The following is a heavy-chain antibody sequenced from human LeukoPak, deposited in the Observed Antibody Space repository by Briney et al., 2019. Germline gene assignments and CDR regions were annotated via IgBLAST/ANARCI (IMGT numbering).Heavy chain of an antibody. D-gene: IGHD1-26*01. CDR1: GYTFTDYH. Sequence: ASVKVSCKASGYTFTDYHMHWVRQAPGQGLEWMAWINPNTGGTNYAQKFQGRVTMATDTSINTAYMELSRLRPDDTAIYFCARDDSGTYYNGFDVWGQGTPVTVSS. CDR3: ARDDSGTYYNGFDV. V-gene: IGHV1-2*02. CDR2: INPNTGGT. J-gene: IGHJ3*01.